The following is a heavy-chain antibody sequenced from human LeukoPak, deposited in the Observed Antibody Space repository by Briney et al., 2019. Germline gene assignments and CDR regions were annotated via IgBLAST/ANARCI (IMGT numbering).Heavy chain of an antibody. CDR2: IIPPFGSE. V-gene: IGHV1-69*05. Sequence: SVKVSCKASRGTFNKYAIKWVRQAPGQGFEWMGGIIPPFGSENYPQKFQGRVTITTDEVTNTAYLELRSLRSDDTAVYYCASTPSGFAGELSSWGQGTLVTVSS. J-gene: IGHJ4*02. CDR3: ASTPSGFAGELSS. CDR1: RGTFNKYA. D-gene: IGHD3-16*02.